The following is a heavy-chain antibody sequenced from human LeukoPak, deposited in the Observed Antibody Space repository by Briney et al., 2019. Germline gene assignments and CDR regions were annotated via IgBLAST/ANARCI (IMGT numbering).Heavy chain of an antibody. V-gene: IGHV4-59*01. CDR1: DGSIRYYY. D-gene: IGHD2-15*01. Sequence: SETLSLTCTVSDGSIRYYYWSWIRQSPGKGLEWIGYIYYNGSTNYNPSLKSRVTISVDMSKTQFSLKMSSVTAADTAVYYCARKGGLFDYWGQGRLVTVSS. J-gene: IGHJ4*02. CDR2: IYYNGST. CDR3: ARKGGLFDY.